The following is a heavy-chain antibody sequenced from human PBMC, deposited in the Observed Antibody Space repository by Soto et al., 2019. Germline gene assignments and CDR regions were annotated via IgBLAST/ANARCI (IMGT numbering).Heavy chain of an antibody. CDR1: GGTFSSYA. J-gene: IGHJ6*02. Sequence: QVQLVQSGAEVKKPGSSVKVSCKASGGTFSSYAISWVRQAPGQGLEWMGGIIPIFGTANYAQKFQDRVTITADNFTSTAYMELRSLRSEDTAVYYCASPTAYYDILTGYRYYYSGMDVWGQGTTVTVSS. D-gene: IGHD3-9*01. V-gene: IGHV1-69*14. CDR3: ASPTAYYDILTGYRYYYSGMDV. CDR2: IIPIFGTA.